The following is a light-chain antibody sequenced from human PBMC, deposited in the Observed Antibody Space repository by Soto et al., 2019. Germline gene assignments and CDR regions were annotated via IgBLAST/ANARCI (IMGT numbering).Light chain of an antibody. J-gene: IGKJ5*01. CDR1: QSVSRY. Sequence: IVLTQAPGTLSLSPGERATLSCRASQSVSRYLTWYQQKPGQGPRVLIYGASSRATGIPDRFSGSGSGTDFTLTINRLEPEDFAVYYCQQYGSSPPTFGQGTRLEIK. V-gene: IGKV3-20*01. CDR2: GAS. CDR3: QQYGSSPPT.